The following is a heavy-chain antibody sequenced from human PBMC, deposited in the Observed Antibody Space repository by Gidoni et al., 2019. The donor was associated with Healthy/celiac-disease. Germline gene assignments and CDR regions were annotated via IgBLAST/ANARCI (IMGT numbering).Heavy chain of an antibody. CDR3: ARITIDKYCSSTSCYGHYYYYMDV. Sequence: QVQLVQSGAEVKKPGASGKVSCKASGYTFTGYYMHWVRPAPGQGLEWMGWINPNSGGTNYAQKFQGRVTMTRDTSISTAYMELSRLRSDDTAVYYCARITIDKYCSSTSCYGHYYYYMDVWGKGTTVTVSS. D-gene: IGHD2-2*01. J-gene: IGHJ6*03. CDR2: INPNSGGT. CDR1: GYTFTGYY. V-gene: IGHV1-2*02.